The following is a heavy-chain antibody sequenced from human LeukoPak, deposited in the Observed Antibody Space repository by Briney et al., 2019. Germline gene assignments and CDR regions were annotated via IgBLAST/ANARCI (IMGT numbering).Heavy chain of an antibody. V-gene: IGHV3-9*03. CDR1: GFTFDDYA. CDR3: AKAAYYYGSGSYYYFDY. J-gene: IGHJ4*02. D-gene: IGHD3-10*01. Sequence: GRSLRLSCAASGFTFDDYAMHWVRQAPGKGLEWVSGISWNSGSTGYADSVKGRFTISRDNAKNSLYLQMNSLRAEDMALYYCAKAAYYYGSGSYYYFDYWGQGTLVTVSS. CDR2: ISWNSGST.